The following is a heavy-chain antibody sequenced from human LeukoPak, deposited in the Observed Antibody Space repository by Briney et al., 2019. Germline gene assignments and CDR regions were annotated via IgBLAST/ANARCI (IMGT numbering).Heavy chain of an antibody. CDR3: ARDPAAFRYFDY. V-gene: IGHV1-8*02. CDR1: GYTFTSYD. CDR2: MNPNSGNT. Sequence: ASVKVSCKAPGYTFTSYDINWVRQATGQGLEWMGWMNPNSGNTGYAQKFQGRVTMTTDTSTSTAYMELRSLRSDDTAVYYCARDPAAFRYFDYWGQGTLVTVSS. D-gene: IGHD2-2*01. J-gene: IGHJ4*02.